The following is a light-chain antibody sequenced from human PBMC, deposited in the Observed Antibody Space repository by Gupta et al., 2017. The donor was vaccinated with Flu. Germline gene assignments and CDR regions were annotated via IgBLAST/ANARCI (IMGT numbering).Light chain of an antibody. Sequence: PSFLSASVGDRVTITCRASQGISSYLDWYQQKPGKAPKLLIYAASSLESGVPSRFSGSGSGTDFTLTISSLEPEDSATYYCQQRNSSLFTFGQGTKVEIK. J-gene: IGKJ4*01. CDR2: AAS. CDR1: QGISSY. CDR3: QQRNSSLFT. V-gene: IGKV1-9*01.